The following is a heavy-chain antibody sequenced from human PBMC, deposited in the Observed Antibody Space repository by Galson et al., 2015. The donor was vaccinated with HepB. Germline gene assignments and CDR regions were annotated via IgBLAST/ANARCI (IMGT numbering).Heavy chain of an antibody. J-gene: IGHJ4*02. D-gene: IGHD1-14*01. V-gene: IGHV3-11*01. Sequence: SLRLSCAASGFTFSDFYMSWFRQAPGKGLEFISYISGSGSDVKYADSVKGRFTTSRDNAKSSLYLQMNSLRGEDTAVYYCARPTREPDDWGQGTLVTVSS. CDR3: ARPTREPDD. CDR2: ISGSGSDV. CDR1: GFTFSDFY.